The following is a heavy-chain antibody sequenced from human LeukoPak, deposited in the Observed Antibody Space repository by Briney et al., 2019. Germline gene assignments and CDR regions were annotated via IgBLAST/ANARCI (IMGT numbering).Heavy chain of an antibody. Sequence: PGRSLRLSCAASGFTFSSYGMHWVRQAPGKGLEWVAVISYDGSNKYYADSVKGRFTISRDNSKNTLYLQMNSLRAEDTAVYYCAKGGAWELLDYWGQGTLVTVSS. CDR3: AKGGAWELLDY. CDR2: ISYDGSNK. D-gene: IGHD1-26*01. CDR1: GFTFSSYG. V-gene: IGHV3-30*18. J-gene: IGHJ4*02.